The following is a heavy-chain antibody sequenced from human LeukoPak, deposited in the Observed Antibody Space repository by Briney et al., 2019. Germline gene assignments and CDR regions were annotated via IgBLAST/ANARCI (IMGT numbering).Heavy chain of an antibody. CDR1: GFTFSSYS. Sequence: GGSLRLSCAASGFTFSSYSMNWVRQAPGKGLEWVAVIWYDGSNEYYADSVKGRFSISRDDSKNTLFLEMNSLRAEDTGVYYCAREYSGSYDYWGQGTLVTVSS. CDR2: IWYDGSNE. CDR3: AREYSGSYDY. V-gene: IGHV3-33*08. D-gene: IGHD6-19*01. J-gene: IGHJ4*02.